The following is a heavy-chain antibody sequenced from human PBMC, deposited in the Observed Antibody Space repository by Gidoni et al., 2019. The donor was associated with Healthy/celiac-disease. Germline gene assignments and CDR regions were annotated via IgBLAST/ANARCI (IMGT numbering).Heavy chain of an antibody. Sequence: EVQLVESGGVVVQPGGSLRLSCAASGFTFHDYAMHWVRQAPGKGLEWVSLISWDGGSTYYADSVKGRFTISRDNSKNSLYLQMNSLRAEDTALYYCAKLVGGTYHDAFDIWGQGTMVTVSS. J-gene: IGHJ3*02. V-gene: IGHV3-43D*04. D-gene: IGHD1-26*01. CDR1: GFTFHDYA. CDR2: ISWDGGST. CDR3: AKLVGGTYHDAFDI.